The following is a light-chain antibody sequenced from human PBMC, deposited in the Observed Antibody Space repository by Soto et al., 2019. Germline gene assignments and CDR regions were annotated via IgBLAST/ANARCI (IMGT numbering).Light chain of an antibody. Sequence: ENMMTQSLATLSVYPGERATLSCRASQSVSSTLAWYQQKPGQAPRLLIYGASTRATGIPARFSGSGSGTEFTLTISSLQSEDFAVYYCQQYIYWPWTFGQGTKVDIK. CDR1: QSVSST. V-gene: IGKV3-15*01. J-gene: IGKJ1*01. CDR2: GAS. CDR3: QQYIYWPWT.